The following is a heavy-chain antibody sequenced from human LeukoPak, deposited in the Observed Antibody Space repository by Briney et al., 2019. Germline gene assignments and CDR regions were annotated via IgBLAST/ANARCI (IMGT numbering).Heavy chain of an antibody. CDR1: GYSFTSYG. D-gene: IGHD1-26*01. V-gene: IGHV1-18*03. CDR2: VSAYNGNT. J-gene: IGHJ4*02. CDR3: ARDSVGATGHFDY. Sequence: EASVKVSCKASGYSFTSYGISWVRQAPGQGLEWMGWVSAYNGNTNYAQMLQGRVTMTTDTSTSTAYMELRSLRSDDMAVYYCARDSVGATGHFDYWGQGTLVTVSS.